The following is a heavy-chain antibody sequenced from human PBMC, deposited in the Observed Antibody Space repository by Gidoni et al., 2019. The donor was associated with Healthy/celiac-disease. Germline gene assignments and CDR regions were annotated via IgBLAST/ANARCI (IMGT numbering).Heavy chain of an antibody. Sequence: EVQLVASGGVLLQPGRSLRLLCAASGSTFDDYAMHWVRQAPGKGLEWVAGIRWNSGSIGDADSVKGRFTISRDNAKNYRYLQRNSLRAEDTAVYYCAKSSAVGVGGGSFDYWGQGTLVTVSS. CDR2: IRWNSGSI. J-gene: IGHJ4*02. CDR1: GSTFDDYA. CDR3: AKSSAVGVGGGSFDY. D-gene: IGHD1-26*01. V-gene: IGHV3-9*01.